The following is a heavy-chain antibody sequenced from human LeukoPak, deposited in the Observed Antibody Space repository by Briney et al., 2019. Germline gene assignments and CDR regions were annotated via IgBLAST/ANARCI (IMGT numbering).Heavy chain of an antibody. CDR3: VRDPSNYDFWS. J-gene: IGHJ4*02. Sequence: GGSLRLSCAASGFTFRTYGMHWVRQAPGKGLEWVAFIRYDGSDKYYPDSVKGRFTISRDNAKNTLFLQMSSLRAEDTAIYYCVRDPSNYDFWSWGQGTLVTVSS. CDR1: GFTFRTYG. CDR2: IRYDGSDK. V-gene: IGHV3-30*02. D-gene: IGHD3-3*01.